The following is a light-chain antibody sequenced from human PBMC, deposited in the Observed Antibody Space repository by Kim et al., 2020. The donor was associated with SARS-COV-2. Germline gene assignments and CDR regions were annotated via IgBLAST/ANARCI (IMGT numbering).Light chain of an antibody. V-gene: IGKV1-39*01. Sequence: GDRVTITCRASQSISNFLNWYQQKPGKAPNLLIYGASSLQSGVPSRFSGSGSGTDFTLAISSLQPDDFATYYCQQSYGAPLTFGGGTKV. CDR2: GAS. CDR1: QSISNF. CDR3: QQSYGAPLT. J-gene: IGKJ4*01.